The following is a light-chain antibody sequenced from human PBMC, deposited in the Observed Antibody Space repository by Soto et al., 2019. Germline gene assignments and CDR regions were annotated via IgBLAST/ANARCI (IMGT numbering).Light chain of an antibody. V-gene: IGKV3-20*01. CDR3: QQFGVSPPRFT. J-gene: IGKJ3*01. CDR2: GTS. Sequence: IVLTQSPGTLSLSPGERATLTCRASQTITSFYLAWYQQKTGQAPRHLIYGTSTRATGIPDRFSGSGSGTEFTLTVRKLEPEDFAVYYCQQFGVSPPRFTFGPGTKVEVK. CDR1: QTITSFY.